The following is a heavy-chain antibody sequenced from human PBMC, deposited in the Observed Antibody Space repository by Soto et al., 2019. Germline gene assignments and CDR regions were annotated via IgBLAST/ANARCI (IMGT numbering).Heavy chain of an antibody. CDR3: ARRFDD. V-gene: IGHV3-48*03. J-gene: IGHJ4*02. CDR2: ISSSGTTT. CDR1: GFGFSSYE. Sequence: PGGSLRLSCAASGFGFSSYEMNWVRQAPGKGLEWVSYISSSGTTTYYADSVKGRFAISRDNAKNSLYLQMNSLRVEDTAVYYCARRFDDWGQGTLVTVSS.